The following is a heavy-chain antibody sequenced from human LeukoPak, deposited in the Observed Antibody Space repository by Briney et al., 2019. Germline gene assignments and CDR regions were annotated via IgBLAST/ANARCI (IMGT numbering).Heavy chain of an antibody. CDR3: AKDLTAYYYDSSGSLGFAFDI. CDR2: ISGSGGT. J-gene: IGHJ3*02. CDR1: GFTFSSYA. V-gene: IGHV3-23*01. Sequence: PGGSLRLSCAASGFTFSSYAMSWVRQAPGKGLEWVSSISGSGGTYYADSVKGRFTISRDNAKKTLYLQMNSLRAEDTAVYYCAKDLTAYYYDSSGSLGFAFDIWGQGTMVTVSS. D-gene: IGHD3-22*01.